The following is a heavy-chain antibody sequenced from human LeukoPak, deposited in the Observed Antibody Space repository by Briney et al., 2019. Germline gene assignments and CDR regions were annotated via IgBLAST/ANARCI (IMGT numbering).Heavy chain of an antibody. D-gene: IGHD3-22*01. CDR2: IIPIFGTA. CDR3: AREGGNYYDSSGYYYGGY. CDR1: GGTFSSYA. Sequence: GASVNVSCKASGGTFSSYAISWVRQAPGQGLEWMGGIIPIFGTANYAQKFQGRVTITADESTSTAYMELSSLRSEDTAVYYCAREGGNYYDSSGYYYGGYWGQGTLVTVSS. V-gene: IGHV1-69*13. J-gene: IGHJ4*02.